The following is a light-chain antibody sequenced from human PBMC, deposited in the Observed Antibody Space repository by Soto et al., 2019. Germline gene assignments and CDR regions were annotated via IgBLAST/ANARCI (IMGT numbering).Light chain of an antibody. CDR1: QSISDT. J-gene: IGKJ1*01. Sequence: ELGMTQSPATQSVSQGGIVTISCRASQSISDTLAWYQQKPGQAPRLLIHGASTRATGFPARFSGSGSGTDFTLTISSLQSEDFAVYYCQQYNNWPWTFGQGTKVDIK. CDR2: GAS. V-gene: IGKV3-15*01. CDR3: QQYNNWPWT.